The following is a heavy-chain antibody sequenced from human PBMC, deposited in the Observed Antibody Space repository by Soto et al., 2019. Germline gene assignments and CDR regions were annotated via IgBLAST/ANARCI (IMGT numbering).Heavy chain of an antibody. J-gene: IGHJ5*02. V-gene: IGHV3-23*01. CDR1: GFTFITHT. CDR2: LTADSDYT. CDR3: AKGLERASLDL. D-gene: IGHD1-1*01. Sequence: EVQLLESGGTWVQPVGSLRLSCVASGFTFITHTMNWVRQAPGKGLEWVSRLTADSDYTSYADSIKGRFTISRDNSNNTLYLQLNSLRAEATASYHCAKGLERASLDLWGQGALVTVSS.